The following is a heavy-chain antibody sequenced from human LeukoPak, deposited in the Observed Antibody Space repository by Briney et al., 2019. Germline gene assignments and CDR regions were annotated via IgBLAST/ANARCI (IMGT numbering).Heavy chain of an antibody. CDR2: INPYSGDT. J-gene: IGHJ4*02. Sequence: ASVKVSCKASGYSFTGYYIHWVRQAPGQGLAWMGWINPYSGDTTYAQKFQGRLTLTGDTSISTAYMEVSRLKSDDTAVYYCARTNGSYEYNWGQGTRVIVSS. CDR3: ARTNGSYEYN. CDR1: GYSFTGYY. V-gene: IGHV1-2*02. D-gene: IGHD5-12*01.